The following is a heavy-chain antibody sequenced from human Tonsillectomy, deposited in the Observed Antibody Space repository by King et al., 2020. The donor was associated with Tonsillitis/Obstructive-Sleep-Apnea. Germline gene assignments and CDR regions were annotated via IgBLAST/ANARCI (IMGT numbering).Heavy chain of an antibody. V-gene: IGHV4-34*01. CDR2: INHSGST. CDR3: ARGGTAIVAAGSYYYFGMDV. CDR1: GGSLSGHS. D-gene: IGHD6-13*01. J-gene: IGHJ6*02. Sequence: VQLQQWGAGLLKPSETLSLTCAVYGGSLSGHSWTCIRQPPGKGLEWIGEINHSGSTNYNPSLKCRVTISIDTSKNQFSLKLTSVTAADTAVYYCARGGTAIVAAGSYYYFGMDVWGQGTTVTVSS.